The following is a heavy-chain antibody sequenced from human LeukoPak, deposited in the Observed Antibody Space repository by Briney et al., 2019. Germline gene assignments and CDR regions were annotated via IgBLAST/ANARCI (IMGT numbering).Heavy chain of an antibody. CDR3: ARLPVYDILTGYQSDAFDI. D-gene: IGHD3-9*01. V-gene: IGHV4-31*03. J-gene: IGHJ3*02. CDR2: IYYSGST. Sequence: SETLSLTCTVSGGSISSGGYYWSWIRQHPGKGLEWIGYIYYSGSTYYNPSLKSRVTISVDTSKNQFSLKLSSVTAADTAVYYCARLPVYDILTGYQSDAFDIWGQGTMVTVSS. CDR1: GGSISSGGYY.